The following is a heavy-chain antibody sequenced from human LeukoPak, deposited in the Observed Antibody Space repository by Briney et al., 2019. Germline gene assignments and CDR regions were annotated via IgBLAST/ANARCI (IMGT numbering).Heavy chain of an antibody. CDR1: GXTFSSYA. CDR3: AKGRTYFDY. V-gene: IGHV3-23*01. Sequence: PGGSLRLSCAASGXTFSSYAMSWVRQAPGKGLEWVSSIGATGGTTYYADSVKGRFTISRDNSKNTLYLQMNSLRAEDTAVYHCAKGRTYFDYWGQGTLVTVSS. CDR2: IGATGGTT. J-gene: IGHJ4*02.